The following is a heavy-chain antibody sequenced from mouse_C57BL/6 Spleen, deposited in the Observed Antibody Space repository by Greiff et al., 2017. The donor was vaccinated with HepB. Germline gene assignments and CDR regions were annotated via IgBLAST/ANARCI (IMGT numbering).Heavy chain of an antibody. CDR1: GYAFTNYL. D-gene: IGHD1-1*01. J-gene: IGHJ2*01. CDR2: INPGSGGT. CDR3: ARWDYGSSYSY. Sequence: VQLQESGAELVRPGTSVKVSCKASGYAFTNYLIEWVKQRPGQGLEWIGVINPGSGGTNYNEKFKGKATLTADKSSSTAYMQLSSLTSEDSAVYFCARWDYGSSYSYWGQGTTLTVSS. V-gene: IGHV1-54*01.